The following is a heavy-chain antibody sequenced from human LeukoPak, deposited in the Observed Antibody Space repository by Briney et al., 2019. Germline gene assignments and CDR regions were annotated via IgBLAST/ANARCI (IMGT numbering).Heavy chain of an antibody. CDR1: GFTFDDYG. CDR2: INWNGGST. J-gene: IGHJ4*02. V-gene: IGHV3-20*04. Sequence: GGSLRLSCAASGFTFDDYGMSWVHQAPGKGLEWVSGINWNGGSTGYADSVKGRFTISRDNAKNSLYLQMNSLRAEDTAVYYCARDPLYNFWSGYYTSDYWGQGTLVTVSS. CDR3: ARDPLYNFWSGYYTSDY. D-gene: IGHD3-3*01.